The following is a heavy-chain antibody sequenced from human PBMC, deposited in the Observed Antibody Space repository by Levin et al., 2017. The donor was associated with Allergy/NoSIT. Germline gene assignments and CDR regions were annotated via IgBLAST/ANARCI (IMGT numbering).Heavy chain of an antibody. CDR3: ASFAPGSIKSY. V-gene: IGHV3-21*01. CDR2: ISSSGTYI. Sequence: GESLKISCAASGFIFNTYGMNWVRQAPGKGLEWVSSISSSGTYIYYADSVKGRFTISRDNAKNSLYLQMSSLRADDTAVYYCASFAPGSIKSYWGQGTLVTVSS. D-gene: IGHD3-9*01. J-gene: IGHJ4*02. CDR1: GFIFNTYG.